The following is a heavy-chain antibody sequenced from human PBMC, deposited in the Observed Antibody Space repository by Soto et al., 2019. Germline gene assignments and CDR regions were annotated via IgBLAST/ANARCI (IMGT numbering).Heavy chain of an antibody. J-gene: IGHJ4*02. Sequence: EVQLLESGGDLVQPGGSLRLSCAASGFSFSSYGMSWVRQAPGKGLEWVSSISGGGGTTYYADSVKGRFTISRDNSKNTLYLQMNSLKVEDTAVYYCAKRSPVSTYYFDCWGQGTLVTVSS. CDR1: GFSFSSYG. V-gene: IGHV3-23*01. CDR2: ISGGGGTT. CDR3: AKRSPVSTYYFDC.